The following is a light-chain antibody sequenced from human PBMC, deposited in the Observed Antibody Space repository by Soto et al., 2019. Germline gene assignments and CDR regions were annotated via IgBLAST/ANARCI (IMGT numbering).Light chain of an antibody. V-gene: IGLV2-14*01. CDR2: DVS. CDR1: GSDVGGYKY. Sequence: QSVLTQPASVSGSPGQSITISCTGTGSDVGGYKYVSWYQQLPGKAPKLMIYDVSYRPSGVSDRFSGSKSGNTASLSISGLQAEDEADYYCSSYASSSPFVFGTGTKLTVL. CDR3: SSYASSSPFV. J-gene: IGLJ1*01.